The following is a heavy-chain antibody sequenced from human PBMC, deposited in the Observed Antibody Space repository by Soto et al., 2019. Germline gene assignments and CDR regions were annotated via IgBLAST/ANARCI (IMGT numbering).Heavy chain of an antibody. CDR2: MNPNSGNT. V-gene: IGHV1-8*01. CDR1: GYTFTSYD. J-gene: IGHJ5*02. D-gene: IGHD3-3*01. Sequence: ASVQVSCKGSGYTFTSYDINWVRHATGQGLEWVGWMNPNSGNTVYAQKFQGRVTMTRNTSISTAYMELSSLRSEDTAVYYCARVPQIHYDFWSGYITAPSWLDPWGQGTLVTVSS. CDR3: ARVPQIHYDFWSGYITAPSWLDP.